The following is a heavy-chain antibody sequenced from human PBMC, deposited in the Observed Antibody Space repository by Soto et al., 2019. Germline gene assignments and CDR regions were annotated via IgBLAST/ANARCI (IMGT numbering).Heavy chain of an antibody. J-gene: IGHJ3*02. CDR3: TRLPETTYNDVLTGYFDAFDI. V-gene: IGHV3-73*01. Sequence: SGFTFSGSAMHWVRQASGKGLEWVGRIRGKANSYATAYAASVRGRFTISRDDSKNTAYLQMNSLKNEDTAVYYCTRLPETTYNDVLTGYFDAFDIWGQGTMVTVSS. D-gene: IGHD3-9*01. CDR1: GFTFSGSA. CDR2: IRGKANSYAT.